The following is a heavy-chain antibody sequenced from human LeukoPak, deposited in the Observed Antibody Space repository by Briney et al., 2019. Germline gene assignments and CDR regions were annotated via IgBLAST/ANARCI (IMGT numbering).Heavy chain of an antibody. J-gene: IGHJ4*02. D-gene: IGHD2-8*02. CDR2: FDGNGPNT. V-gene: IGHV3-23*01. CDR1: GFTFKTHA. Sequence: GGSLRLSCAASGFTFKTHAMSWVRQAPGKGLEWVSGFDGNGPNTYYADSVKGRWTISRDNSRNTLYLEMNSLRPEDTAIYYCAKPRTTGLGWAQFDYWGQGSPVTVSS. CDR3: AKPRTTGLGWAQFDY.